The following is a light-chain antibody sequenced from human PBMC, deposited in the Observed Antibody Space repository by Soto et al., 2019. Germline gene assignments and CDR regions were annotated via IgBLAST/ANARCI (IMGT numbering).Light chain of an antibody. CDR1: QTISSNY. Sequence: EIVLTQSPGTLSVSPGERATLSCRASQTISSNYLAWYQQKPGQAPSLLIYGTSSRATGIPDRFSGSGSGTDFTLTISRLEPEDPAIYDCQQYGSWTFGKGTKVEI. V-gene: IGKV3-20*01. CDR3: QQYGSWT. CDR2: GTS. J-gene: IGKJ1*01.